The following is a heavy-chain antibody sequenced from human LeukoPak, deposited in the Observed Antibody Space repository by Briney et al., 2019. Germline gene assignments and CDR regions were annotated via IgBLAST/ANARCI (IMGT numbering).Heavy chain of an antibody. Sequence: SETLSLTCTVSGASISDYYWNWLRQSPGKGLEWIGYIYYTGSTRYNPSLKSRVTISVDTSKFQFSLKLISVTAADTAVYYCAREDPSGLYGFGLWGQGALVTVSS. CDR2: IYYTGST. V-gene: IGHV4-59*01. CDR3: AREDPSGLYGFGL. J-gene: IGHJ4*02. D-gene: IGHD6-19*01. CDR1: GASISDYY.